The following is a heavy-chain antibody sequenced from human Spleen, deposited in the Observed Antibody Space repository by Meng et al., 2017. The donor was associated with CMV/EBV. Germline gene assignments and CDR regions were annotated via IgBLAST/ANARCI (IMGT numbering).Heavy chain of an antibody. Sequence: SETLSLTCTVSGASISSGRSYWDWIRQPPGKGLDWIGIVYYSGVTFYNPSLKSRLTISVDTSKNQFSLKLNSVTAADTAVYYCARGSTSVTMIVVVITAASLAYDSWGQGTLVTVSS. J-gene: IGHJ4*02. CDR3: ARGSTSVTMIVVVITAASLAYDS. V-gene: IGHV4-39*07. D-gene: IGHD3-22*01. CDR2: VYYSGVT. CDR1: GASISSGRSY.